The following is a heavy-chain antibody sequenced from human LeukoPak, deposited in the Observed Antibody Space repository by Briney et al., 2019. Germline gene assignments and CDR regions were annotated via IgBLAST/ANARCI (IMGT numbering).Heavy chain of an antibody. Sequence: SETLSLTCTVPGGSISIYYWSWIRQPPGKGLEWIGYIYYSGSTNYNPSLKSRVTISVDTSKNQFSLKLTSVTAADTAVYYCARGARWNEYWGQGTLVTVSS. J-gene: IGHJ4*02. D-gene: IGHD1-1*01. CDR2: IYYSGST. CDR1: GGSISIYY. V-gene: IGHV4-59*08. CDR3: ARGARWNEY.